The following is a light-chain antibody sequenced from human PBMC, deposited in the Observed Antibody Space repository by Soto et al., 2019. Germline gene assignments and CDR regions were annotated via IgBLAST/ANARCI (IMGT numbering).Light chain of an antibody. J-gene: IGKJ1*01. CDR1: HFMSNT. CDR2: GVS. V-gene: IGKV3-20*01. Sequence: NVLTQSPGTLSLSPGDRATVSCRASHFMSNTLAWYQQKPGQAPRLLIYGVSTRATGIPDRFSGSGSGTDFTLTISRLEPEDFAVYYCQQYGSSGTFGQGTKVDIK. CDR3: QQYGSSGT.